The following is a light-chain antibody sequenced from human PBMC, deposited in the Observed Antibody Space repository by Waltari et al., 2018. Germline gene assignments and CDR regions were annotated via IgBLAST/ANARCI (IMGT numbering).Light chain of an antibody. CDR2: YKPDSTI. CDR1: SAINVRTYK. CDR3: MILYNNAVV. J-gene: IGLJ3*02. Sequence: QAVLTQPASLSASPGASASPTCILRSAINVRTYKIYWYQQQPGSPPQFHLKYKPDSTIQLGSGVPSLFSGSKDTSANAFILLISGLQSEDEADYYCMILYNNAVVFGGGTNLTVL. V-gene: IGLV5-45*01.